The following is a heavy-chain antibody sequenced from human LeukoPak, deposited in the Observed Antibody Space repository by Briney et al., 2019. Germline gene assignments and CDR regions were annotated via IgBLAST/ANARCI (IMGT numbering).Heavy chain of an antibody. CDR1: GFTSNSYA. CDR2: ISYDGSKK. Sequence: GGSLRLSCAASGFTSNSYAIHWVRQAPGKGLEWVAVISYDGSKKFYAHSVKGRFTISRDNSKNTLYLQMDSLRAEDTAVYYCAKTRGTYYAYYYYMDVWGKGTTVTVSS. V-gene: IGHV3-30*04. D-gene: IGHD1-26*01. J-gene: IGHJ6*03. CDR3: AKTRGTYYAYYYYMDV.